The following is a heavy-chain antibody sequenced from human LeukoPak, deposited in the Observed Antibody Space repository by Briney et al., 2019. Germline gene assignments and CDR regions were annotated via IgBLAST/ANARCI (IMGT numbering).Heavy chain of an antibody. Sequence: PGRSLRLSCAASGFTFDDYAMHWVRQAPGKGLEWVSGISWNSGSIGYADSVKGRFTISGDNAKNSLYLQMNGLRAEDTALYYCAKASSYGPEDWFDPWGQGTLVTVSS. D-gene: IGHD5-18*01. CDR3: AKASSYGPEDWFDP. CDR2: ISWNSGSI. CDR1: GFTFDDYA. V-gene: IGHV3-9*01. J-gene: IGHJ5*02.